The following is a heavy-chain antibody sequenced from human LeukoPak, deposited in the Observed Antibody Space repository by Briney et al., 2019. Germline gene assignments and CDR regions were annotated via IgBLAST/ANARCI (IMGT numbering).Heavy chain of an antibody. CDR2: IKQDGSEK. V-gene: IGHV3-7*04. J-gene: IGHJ4*02. D-gene: IGHD6-13*01. CDR3: ARVSIAAAGTFCYFDY. CDR1: GFTFSSYW. Sequence: PGGSLRLSCAASGFTFSSYWMSWVRQAPGKGLEWVANIKQDGSEKYYVDSVKGRFTISRDNAKNSLYLQMNSLRAEDTAVYYCARVSIAAAGTFCYFDYWGQGILVTVSS.